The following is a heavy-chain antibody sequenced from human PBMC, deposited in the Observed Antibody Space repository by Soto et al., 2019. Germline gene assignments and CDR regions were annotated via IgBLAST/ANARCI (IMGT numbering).Heavy chain of an antibody. CDR3: VKPPGYYYDSSTYYSV. D-gene: IGHD3-22*01. Sequence: PGGSLRLPWAASLFAFSNYGIHSCRQARGQGLEYVSAISSDGSSTYYAESVKGRFIISRDNSKNTLFLQMNSLSAEDTAVYYCVKPPGYYYDSSTYYSVWGQGSLVTVSS. CDR2: ISSDGSST. J-gene: IGHJ4*02. CDR1: LFAFSNYG. V-gene: IGHV3-64D*06.